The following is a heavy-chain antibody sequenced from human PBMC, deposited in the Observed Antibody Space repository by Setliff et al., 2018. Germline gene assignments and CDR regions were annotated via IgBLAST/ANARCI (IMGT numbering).Heavy chain of an antibody. J-gene: IGHJ4*02. CDR1: GFSLSIFW. Sequence: GGSLRLSCAASGFSLSIFWMSWVRQAPGKGLEWVASIKQDGSDKYYVDSVKGRFTISRDNARNSVYLQMNSLRPEDTAVYYCARTCSGSGCYAGLESWGQGTPVTVSS. D-gene: IGHD2-15*01. CDR3: ARTCSGSGCYAGLES. V-gene: IGHV3-7*01. CDR2: IKQDGSDK.